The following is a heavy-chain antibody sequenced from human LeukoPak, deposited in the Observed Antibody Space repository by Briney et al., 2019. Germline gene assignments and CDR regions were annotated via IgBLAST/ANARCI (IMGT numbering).Heavy chain of an antibody. CDR2: IYHSGDT. J-gene: IGHJ6*03. CDR1: GYSITSGYY. V-gene: IGHV4-38-2*02. Sequence: SETLSLTCIVSGYSITSGYYWGWIRQPPGKGLEWIGSIYHSGDTYYNPSLKSRVTISVDTSKNQFSLKLSSVTAADTAVYYCAREAGATRYYYYYMDVWGKGTTVTVSS. CDR3: AREAGATRYYYYYMDV. D-gene: IGHD1-26*01.